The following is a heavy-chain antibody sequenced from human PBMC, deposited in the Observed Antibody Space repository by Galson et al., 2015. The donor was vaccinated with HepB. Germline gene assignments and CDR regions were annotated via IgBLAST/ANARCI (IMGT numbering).Heavy chain of an antibody. J-gene: IGHJ3*02. D-gene: IGHD2-2*01. Sequence: SLRLSCAASGFTFSNAWMNWVRQAPGKGLEWVGRIKSKTDGGTTDYAAPVKGRFTISRDDSKNTLYLQMNSLKTEDTAVYYCTTDPRLILVVVVPAARQGAFDIWGQGTMVTVSS. CDR1: GFTFSNAW. CDR2: IKSKTDGGTT. V-gene: IGHV3-15*07. CDR3: TTDPRLILVVVVPAARQGAFDI.